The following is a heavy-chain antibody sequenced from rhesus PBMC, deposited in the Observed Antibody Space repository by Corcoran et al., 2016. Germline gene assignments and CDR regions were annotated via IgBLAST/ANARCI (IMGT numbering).Heavy chain of an antibody. CDR2: IDGKSAST. D-gene: IGHD2-27*01. V-gene: IGHV4-73*01. CDR3: AGLLLDYGLDS. J-gene: IGHJ6*01. Sequence: QVKLQQWGEGLVKPSETLSLTCAVYGGSISGYYYWSWIRQPPGKGLEWIGNIDGKSASTNYNPSLKNRVTISKDTSKNQFSLKLSSVTAADAAVYYCAGLLLDYGLDSWGQGVVVTVSS. CDR1: GGSISGYYY.